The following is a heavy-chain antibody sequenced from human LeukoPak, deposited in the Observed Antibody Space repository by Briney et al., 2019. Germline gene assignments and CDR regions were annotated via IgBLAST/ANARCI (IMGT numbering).Heavy chain of an antibody. D-gene: IGHD2-15*01. Sequence: SETLSLTCTVSGGSISSYYWSWIRQPPGKGLEWIGYIYYSGSTNYNPSLKSRVTLSVDTSKNQFSLKLSSVTAADTAVYYCARQAVIMPTDMGGPWFDPWGRGTLVAVAS. CDR2: IYYSGST. V-gene: IGHV4-59*08. CDR3: ARQAVIMPTDMGGPWFDP. CDR1: GGSISSYY. J-gene: IGHJ5*02.